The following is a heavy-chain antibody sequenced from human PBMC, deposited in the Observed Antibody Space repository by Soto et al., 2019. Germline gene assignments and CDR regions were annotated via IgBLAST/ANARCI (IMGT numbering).Heavy chain of an antibody. J-gene: IGHJ6*03. CDR2: ISASGIGT. CDR1: GFTFSTYA. D-gene: IGHD3-10*01. CDR3: AKLNYYGSGRGYMDV. V-gene: IGHV3-23*01. Sequence: GGSLRLSCAASGFTFSTYAMSWVRQAPGKGLELVSVISASGIGTYYADSVKGRVTISRDNSKNTLYLQMNSLRVEDTALYYCAKLNYYGSGRGYMDVWGKGTTVTVSS.